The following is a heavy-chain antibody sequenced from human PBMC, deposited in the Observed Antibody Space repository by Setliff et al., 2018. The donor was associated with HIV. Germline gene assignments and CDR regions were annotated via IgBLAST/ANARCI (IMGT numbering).Heavy chain of an antibody. Sequence: SETLSLTCTVSGGSFSGYFWTWIRQSPGKGLEWIGEINHSGSTKYNPSLRGRVSISVDTSKNQISLRLSSVTPADTAVYYCARHSCGTTACYGPDMWGPGTMVTVSS. V-gene: IGHV4-34*01. CDR3: ARHSCGTTACYGPDM. CDR1: GGSFSGYF. J-gene: IGHJ3*02. CDR2: INHSGST. D-gene: IGHD2-15*01.